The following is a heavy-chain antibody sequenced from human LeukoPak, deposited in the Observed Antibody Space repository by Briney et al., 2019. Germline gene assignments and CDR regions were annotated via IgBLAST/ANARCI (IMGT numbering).Heavy chain of an antibody. Sequence: GGSLRLSCAASGFTVSSNYMSWVRQAPGKGLEWVAVISYDGSNKYYADSVKGRFTISRDNSKNTLYLQMNSLRAEDTAVYYCAKERIGDIVVVVAATYYYYGMDVWGQGTTVTVSS. J-gene: IGHJ6*02. CDR3: AKERIGDIVVVVAATYYYYGMDV. CDR2: ISYDGSNK. CDR1: GFTVSSNY. D-gene: IGHD2-15*01. V-gene: IGHV3-30*18.